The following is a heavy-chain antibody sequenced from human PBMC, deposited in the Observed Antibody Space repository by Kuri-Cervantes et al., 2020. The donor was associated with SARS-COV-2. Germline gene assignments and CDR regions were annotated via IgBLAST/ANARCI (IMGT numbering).Heavy chain of an antibody. CDR3: ARDRKYYDFWSGPNYYMDV. J-gene: IGHJ6*03. CDR1: GFTFSSYG. Sequence: GGSLRLSCAASGFTFSSYGMHWVRQAPGKGLEWVAFIRYDGSNKYYADSVKGRFTISRDNSKNTLYLQMNSLRAEDTAVYYCARDRKYYDFWSGPNYYMDVWGKGTTVTVSS. D-gene: IGHD3-3*01. CDR2: IRYDGSNK. V-gene: IGHV3-30*02.